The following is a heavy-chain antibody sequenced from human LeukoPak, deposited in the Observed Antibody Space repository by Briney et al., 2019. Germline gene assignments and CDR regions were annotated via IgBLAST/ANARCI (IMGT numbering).Heavy chain of an antibody. D-gene: IGHD2-8*01. CDR1: GGSFSGSY. Sequence: PSETLSLTCAVYGGSFSGSYWSWIRQPPVKGLEWIGEINHSGSTNYNPSLKSRVTISVDTSKNQFSLKLSSVTAADTAVYYCARRKWGMDLGAFDPWGQGTLVTVSS. CDR3: ARRKWGMDLGAFDP. J-gene: IGHJ5*02. CDR2: INHSGST. V-gene: IGHV4-34*01.